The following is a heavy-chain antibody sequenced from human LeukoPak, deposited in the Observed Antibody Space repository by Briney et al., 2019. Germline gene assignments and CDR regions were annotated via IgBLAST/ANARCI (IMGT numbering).Heavy chain of an antibody. Sequence: GASVKVSCKASGGTFSSCAISWVRQAPGQGLEWMGRIIPIFGTANYAQKFQGRVTITTDESTSTAYMELSSLRSEDTAVYYCARDSAYYYDSSGSHFDYWGQGTLVTVSS. D-gene: IGHD3-22*01. V-gene: IGHV1-69*05. CDR2: IIPIFGTA. CDR1: GGTFSSCA. J-gene: IGHJ4*02. CDR3: ARDSAYYYDSSGSHFDY.